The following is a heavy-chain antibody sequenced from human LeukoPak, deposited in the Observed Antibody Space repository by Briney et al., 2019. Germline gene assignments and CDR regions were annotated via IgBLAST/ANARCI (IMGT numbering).Heavy chain of an antibody. V-gene: IGHV3-49*04. D-gene: IGHD6-25*01. J-gene: IGHJ4*02. Sequence: GGSLRLSCTASGFTFGDYAMSWVRQAPGKGLEWVGFIRSKAYGGTTEYAASVKGRFTISRDDCKSIAYLQMNSLKTEDTAVYYCARGRQDYWGQGTLVTVSS. CDR1: GFTFGDYA. CDR2: IRSKAYGGTT. CDR3: ARGRQDY.